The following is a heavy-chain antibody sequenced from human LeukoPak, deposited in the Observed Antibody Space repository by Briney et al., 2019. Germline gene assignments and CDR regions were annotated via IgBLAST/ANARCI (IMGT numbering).Heavy chain of an antibody. J-gene: IGHJ2*01. CDR2: ITWNGVGT. Sequence: GGSLRLSCAASGFTFDDYGMIWVRQAPGKGLEWVSYITWNGVGTAYADSVKGRFTISRDNAKNSLYLQMDSLRAEDTAFYYCARSMSTVTTRFFDLWGRGTLVTVSS. D-gene: IGHD4-17*01. CDR3: ARSMSTVTTRFFDL. CDR1: GFTFDDYG. V-gene: IGHV3-20*04.